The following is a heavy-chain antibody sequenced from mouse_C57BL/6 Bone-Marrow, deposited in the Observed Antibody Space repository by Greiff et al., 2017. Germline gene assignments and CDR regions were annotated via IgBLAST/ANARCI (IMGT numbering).Heavy chain of an antibody. CDR1: GFNITDYY. CDR2: IDPENGDT. Sequence: VQLQQSGAELVRPGASVKLSCTASGFNITDYYMHWVKQRPEQGLEWIGWIDPENGDTDYAPKFQGKATRTVDTSSNTAYLQLSSLTSEDTAVYYCTRIAYWGQGTLVTVSA. CDR3: TRIAY. V-gene: IGHV14-4*01. J-gene: IGHJ3*01.